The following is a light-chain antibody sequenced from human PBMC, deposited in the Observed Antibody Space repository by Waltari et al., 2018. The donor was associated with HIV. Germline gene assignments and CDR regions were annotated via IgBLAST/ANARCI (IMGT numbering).Light chain of an antibody. J-gene: IGKJ1*01. CDR3: QQYKTYLWT. CDR2: DAS. CDR1: QGINNF. V-gene: IGKV1-16*02. Sequence: DIQMTQSPSSLSASVGARVPISSRERQGINNFLAWFQQKPGKAPKALIYDASILQSGVPSKFSGGGSGTEFTLNISSLQPEDFATYYCQQYKTYLWTFGQGTKVEIK.